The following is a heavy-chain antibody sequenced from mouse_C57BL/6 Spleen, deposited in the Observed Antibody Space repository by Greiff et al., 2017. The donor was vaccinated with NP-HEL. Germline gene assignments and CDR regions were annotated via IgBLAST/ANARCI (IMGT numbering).Heavy chain of an antibody. CDR3: ARAPYYGYAMDY. J-gene: IGHJ4*01. V-gene: IGHV5-16*01. CDR1: GFTFSDYY. Sequence: EVKLVESEGGLVQPGSSMKLSCTASGFTFSDYYMAWVRQVPEKGLEWVANINYDGSSTYYLDSLKSRFIISRDNAKNILYLQMSSLQSEDTATYYCARAPYYGYAMDYWGQGTSVTVSS. D-gene: IGHD1-1*01. CDR2: INYDGSST.